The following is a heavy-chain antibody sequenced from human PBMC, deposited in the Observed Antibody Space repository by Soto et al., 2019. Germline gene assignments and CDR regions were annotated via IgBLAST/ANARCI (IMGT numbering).Heavy chain of an antibody. Sequence: SETLSLTCAVYGGSFSGYYWSWIRQPPGKGLEWIGEINRSGSTNYNPSLKSRVTISVDTSKNQFSLKLSSVTAADTAVYYCARGPSAVVVVQAADADDYWGQGTLVTVSS. V-gene: IGHV4-34*01. CDR1: GGSFSGYY. J-gene: IGHJ4*02. D-gene: IGHD2-2*01. CDR2: INRSGST. CDR3: ARGPSAVVVVQAADADDY.